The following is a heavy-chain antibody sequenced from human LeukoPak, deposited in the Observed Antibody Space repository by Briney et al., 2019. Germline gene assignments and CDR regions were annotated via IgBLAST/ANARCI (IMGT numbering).Heavy chain of an antibody. Sequence: KPSETLSLTCTVSGYSISSGYYWGWIRQPPGKGLEWIGSIYHSGSTYYNPSLKSRVTISVDTSKNQSSLKLSSVTAADTAVYYCARVGATKYYFDYWGQGTLVTVSS. V-gene: IGHV4-38-2*02. CDR1: GYSISSGYY. CDR3: ARVGATKYYFDY. J-gene: IGHJ4*02. D-gene: IGHD1-26*01. CDR2: IYHSGST.